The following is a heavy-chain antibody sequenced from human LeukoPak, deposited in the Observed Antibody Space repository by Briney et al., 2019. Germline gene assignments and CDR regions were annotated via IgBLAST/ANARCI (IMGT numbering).Heavy chain of an antibody. D-gene: IGHD2-2*01. V-gene: IGHV3-7*01. CDR1: GFIFKKTW. J-gene: IGHJ3*02. CDR3: ARHRLSTNAFDI. CDR2: INDDGKTT. Sequence: GGSLRLSCAASGFIFKKTWMTWVRQAPGKGLEWVANINDDGKTTNHVDSVKGRFTISRDNAKNSLYLQMNSLRAEDTAVYYCARHRLSTNAFDIWGQGTMVTVSS.